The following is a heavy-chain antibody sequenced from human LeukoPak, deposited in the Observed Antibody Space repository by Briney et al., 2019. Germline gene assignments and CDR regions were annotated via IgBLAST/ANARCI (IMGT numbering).Heavy chain of an antibody. Sequence: GESLKISCKGSGYSFTSHCIGWVRQMPGKGLEWMGIIYPGDSDTRYSPSFQGQVTISVDNSINTAYLHWSSLKASDTAIYYCTQGQARQQLGDYWGQGTLVTVSS. CDR3: TQGQARQQLGDY. J-gene: IGHJ4*02. CDR1: GYSFTSHC. CDR2: IYPGDSDT. D-gene: IGHD6-13*01. V-gene: IGHV5-51*01.